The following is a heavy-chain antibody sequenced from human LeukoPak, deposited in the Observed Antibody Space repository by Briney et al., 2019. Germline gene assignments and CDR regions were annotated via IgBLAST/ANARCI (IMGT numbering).Heavy chain of an antibody. CDR1: GFTFSSYA. V-gene: IGHV3-23*01. Sequence: GASLRLSCAASGFTFSSYAMNWVRQAPGKGLEWVSSISGSGGSTYYADSVKGRFTISRDNSKNTLYLQMNSLRAEDTAVYYCAKDSRTIAARLGVDYWGQGTLVTVSS. CDR3: AKDSRTIAARLGVDY. J-gene: IGHJ4*02. CDR2: ISGSGGST. D-gene: IGHD6-6*01.